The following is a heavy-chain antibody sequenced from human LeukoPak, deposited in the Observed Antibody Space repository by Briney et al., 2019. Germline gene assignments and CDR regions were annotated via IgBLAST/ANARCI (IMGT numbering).Heavy chain of an antibody. D-gene: IGHD2-8*02. CDR3: ARDTGSMAARFFDY. J-gene: IGHJ4*02. CDR2: IYSRGST. V-gene: IGHV3-53*01. CDR1: GFTVSTNY. Sequence: GGSLRLSCVASGFTVSTNYMSWVRQAPGKGLEWVSVIYSRGSTYYADSVKGRFTISRDNSKNTLYLQMNSLRAEDTAVYYCARDTGSMAARFFDYWGQGTLVTVSS.